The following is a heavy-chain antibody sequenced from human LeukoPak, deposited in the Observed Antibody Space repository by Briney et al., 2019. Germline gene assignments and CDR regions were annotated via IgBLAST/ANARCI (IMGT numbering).Heavy chain of an antibody. Sequence: GASVEVSCKASGYTFTSYDINWVRQATGQGLEWMGWMNPNSGNTGYAQKFQGRVTMTRNTSISTAYMELSSLKSEDTAVYYCARGRGAADNWFDPWGQGTLVTVSS. CDR2: MNPNSGNT. CDR3: ARGRGAADNWFDP. CDR1: GYTFTSYD. V-gene: IGHV1-8*01. D-gene: IGHD6-13*01. J-gene: IGHJ5*02.